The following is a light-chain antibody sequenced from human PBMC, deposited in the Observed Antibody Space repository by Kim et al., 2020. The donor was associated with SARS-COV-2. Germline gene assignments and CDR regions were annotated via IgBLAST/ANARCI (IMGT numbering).Light chain of an antibody. J-gene: IGLJ3*02. CDR3: AAWDSSRSAWV. V-gene: IGLV10-54*01. Sequence: QAGLTQPPSVSKDLRQTATLTCTGNSNNVGNQGAAWLQQHQGHPPKLLSYRNNNRPSGISERFSASRSGDTASLTITGLQPEDEADYYCAAWDSSRSAWVFGGGTQLTVL. CDR1: SNNVGNQG. CDR2: RNN.